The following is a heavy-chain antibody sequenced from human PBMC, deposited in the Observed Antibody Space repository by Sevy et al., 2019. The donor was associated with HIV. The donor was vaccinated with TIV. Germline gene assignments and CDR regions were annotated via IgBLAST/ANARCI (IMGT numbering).Heavy chain of an antibody. D-gene: IGHD4-17*01. CDR3: VRFDDYGDYNWFDP. V-gene: IGHV4-30-2*01. CDR2: IYHSGST. J-gene: IGHJ5*02. CDR1: GGSISSGGYS. Sequence: SETLSLTCAVSGGSISSGGYSWSWIRQPPGKGLEWIGYIYHSGSTYYNPSLKSRVTISVDRSKNQFSLKLSSVTAADTAVYYCVRFDDYGDYNWFDPWGQGTLVTVSS.